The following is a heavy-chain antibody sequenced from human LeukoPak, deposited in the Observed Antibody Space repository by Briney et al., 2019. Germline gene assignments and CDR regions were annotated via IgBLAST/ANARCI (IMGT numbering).Heavy chain of an antibody. CDR1: GGSITSSSYY. CDR3: ARTWIQLWSFYFDY. J-gene: IGHJ4*02. CDR2: MYYSGNT. D-gene: IGHD5-18*01. Sequence: SETLSLTCTVSGGSITSSSYYWGWIRQPPGKGLEWIGSMYYSGNTYYNPSLKSRVTISVDTSKNQFSLKLSSVTAADTAVYYCARTWIQLWSFYFDYWGQGTLVTVSS. V-gene: IGHV4-39*01.